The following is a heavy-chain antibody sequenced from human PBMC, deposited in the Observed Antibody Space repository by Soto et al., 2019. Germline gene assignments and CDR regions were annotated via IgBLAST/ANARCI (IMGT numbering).Heavy chain of an antibody. CDR1: GFTFSSYW. CDR2: IKQDGSEK. Sequence: PGGSLRLSCAASGFTFSSYWMSWVRQAPGKGLEWVANIKQDGSEKYYVDSVKGRFTISRDNAKNSLYLQMNSLRAEDTAVYYSARDRQLRYYFYGLDVWGQGTTVTVSS. D-gene: IGHD1-1*01. CDR3: ARDRQLRYYFYGLDV. V-gene: IGHV3-7*01. J-gene: IGHJ6*02.